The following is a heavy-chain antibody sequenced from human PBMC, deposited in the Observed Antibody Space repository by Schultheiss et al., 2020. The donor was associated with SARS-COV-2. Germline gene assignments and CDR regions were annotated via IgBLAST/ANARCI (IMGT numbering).Heavy chain of an antibody. V-gene: IGHV1-2*02. D-gene: IGHD3-9*01. J-gene: IGHJ4*02. Sequence: ASVKVSCKASGYTFTGYYMHWVRQAPGQGLEWMGWINSRTGATDVAQKFQGRVTMTRDTSIRSAYMVLSRLTSDDTAVYYCARGLRYFDWLSPFDYWGQGTLVTVSS. CDR2: INSRTGAT. CDR1: GYTFTGYY. CDR3: ARGLRYFDWLSPFDY.